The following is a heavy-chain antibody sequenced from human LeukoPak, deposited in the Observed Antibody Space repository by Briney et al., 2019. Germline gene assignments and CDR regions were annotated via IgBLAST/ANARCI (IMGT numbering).Heavy chain of an antibody. CDR2: IRNKANGGTT. CDR1: GFTFSDYA. CDR3: SRFYSSGWASGAFDI. Sequence: GGSLRPSCTTSGFTFSDYAVSWVRQAPGKGLEWIGFIRNKANGGTTEYAASVKGRFTISRDDSKTIAHLQMSSLKTEDTAVYYCSRFYSSGWASGAFDIWGQGTMVTVPS. V-gene: IGHV3-49*04. J-gene: IGHJ3*02. D-gene: IGHD3-22*01.